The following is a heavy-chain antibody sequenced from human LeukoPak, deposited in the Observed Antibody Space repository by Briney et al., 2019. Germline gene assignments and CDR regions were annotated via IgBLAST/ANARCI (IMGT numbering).Heavy chain of an antibody. CDR3: ARARGSYAFDI. J-gene: IGHJ3*02. CDR2: INNSGDTM. CDR1: GFTSSDYY. V-gene: IGHV3-11*04. D-gene: IGHD1-26*01. Sequence: PGGSLRLSCAASGFTSSDYYMGWMRQVPGKGLEWVSYINNSGDTMYYVHSVKGRFTISRDNAKNTLFLQMSSLRVEDTTIYYCARARGSYAFDIWGQGTMVTVSS.